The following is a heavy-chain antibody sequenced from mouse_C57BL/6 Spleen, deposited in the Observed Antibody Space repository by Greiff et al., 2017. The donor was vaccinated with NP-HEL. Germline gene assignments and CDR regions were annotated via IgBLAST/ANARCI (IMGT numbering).Heavy chain of an antibody. J-gene: IGHJ3*01. CDR1: GYSITSGYY. CDR3: ARGGLITLTY. Sequence: EVQLQESGPGLVKPSQSLSLTCSVTGYSITSGYYWNWIRQFPGNKLEWMGYISYDGSNNYNPSLKNRISITRDTSKNQFFLKLNSVTTEDTATYYCARGGLITLTYWGQGTLVTVSA. CDR2: ISYDGSN. D-gene: IGHD1-1*01. V-gene: IGHV3-6*01.